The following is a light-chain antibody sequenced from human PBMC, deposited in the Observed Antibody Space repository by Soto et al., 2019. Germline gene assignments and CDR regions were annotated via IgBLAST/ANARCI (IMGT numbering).Light chain of an antibody. J-gene: IGKJ1*01. CDR1: QTVSTNY. CDR3: QLYSASPKT. V-gene: IGKV3-20*01. CDR2: DAS. Sequence: EIVLTQSPGTLSLSPGERATLSCRASQTVSTNYLAWYQQKPGQAPRLLIFDASTRATGIPDRFTGSGSGTDFTLTISRLEPEDFAVYYCQLYSASPKTFGQGTKVEIK.